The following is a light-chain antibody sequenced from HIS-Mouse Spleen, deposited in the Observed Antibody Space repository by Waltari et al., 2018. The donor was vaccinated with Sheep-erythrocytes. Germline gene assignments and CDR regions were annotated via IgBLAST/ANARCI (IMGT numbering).Light chain of an antibody. CDR1: SRYAGGYTY. Sequence: QSALTQPASVSGSPGQSLPLSCTGTSRYAGGYTYVSWYQQHPGKAPKLMIYEVSNRPSGVSNRFSGSKSGNTASLTISGLQAEDEADYYCSSYTSSSTWVFGGGTKLTVL. J-gene: IGLJ3*02. V-gene: IGLV2-14*01. CDR3: SSYTSSSTWV. CDR2: EVS.